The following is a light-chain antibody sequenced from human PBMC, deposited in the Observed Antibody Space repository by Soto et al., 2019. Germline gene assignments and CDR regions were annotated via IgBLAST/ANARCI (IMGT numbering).Light chain of an antibody. CDR3: SSYTSTSTHYV. V-gene: IGLV2-14*03. J-gene: IGLJ1*01. CDR1: RSAVGVYNY. CDR2: DVI. Sequence: QSVLTQPASVSGSTGQSITISCTGTRSAVGVYNYVSWYQQHPGKAPKLMIYDVINRPSGVSNRFSGSKSGNTASLTISGLQAEDEADYYCSSYTSTSTHYVFGTGTKLTVL.